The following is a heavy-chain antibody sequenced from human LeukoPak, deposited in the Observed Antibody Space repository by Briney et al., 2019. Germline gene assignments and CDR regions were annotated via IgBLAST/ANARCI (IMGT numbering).Heavy chain of an antibody. D-gene: IGHD2-2*01. Sequence: SETLSLTCTVSGGSISSYYWSWIRQPPGKGLEWIGYIYYSGSTNYNPSLKSRVTISVDTSKNQFSLKLSSVTAADTAVYYCARLGYCSSTSCPPPDYWGQGTLVTVSS. CDR3: ARLGYCSSTSCPPPDY. V-gene: IGHV4-59*12. CDR2: IYYSGST. J-gene: IGHJ4*02. CDR1: GGSISSYY.